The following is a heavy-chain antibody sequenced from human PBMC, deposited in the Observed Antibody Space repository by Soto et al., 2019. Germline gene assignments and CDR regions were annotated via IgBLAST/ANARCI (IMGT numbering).Heavy chain of an antibody. CDR2: INPSGGST. CDR1: GYTFTSYY. J-gene: IGHJ6*02. CDR3: AREASSSSYYYYYGMDV. V-gene: IGHV1-46*01. D-gene: IGHD6-13*01. Sequence: ASVKVSCKASGYTFTSYYMHWVRQAPGQGLEWMGIINPSGGSTSYAQKFQGRVTMTRDTYTSTVYMELSSLRSEDTAVYYCAREASSSSYYYYYGMDVWGQGTTVTVSS.